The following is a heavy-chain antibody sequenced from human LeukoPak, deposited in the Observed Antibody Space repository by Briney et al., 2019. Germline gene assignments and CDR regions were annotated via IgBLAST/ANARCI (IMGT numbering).Heavy chain of an antibody. J-gene: IGHJ4*02. CDR1: GGSISNYY. V-gene: IGHV4-59*01. CDR3: ARTYYYDSSGPFTLFDY. Sequence: PSETLSLTCTVSGGSISNYYWSWVRQPPGKGLEWIGYIYYGGSTNYNPSLKSRVTISVDTSKNQFSLKLSSVTAADTAVYYCARTYYYDSSGPFTLFDYWGQGTLVSVSS. D-gene: IGHD3-22*01. CDR2: IYYGGST.